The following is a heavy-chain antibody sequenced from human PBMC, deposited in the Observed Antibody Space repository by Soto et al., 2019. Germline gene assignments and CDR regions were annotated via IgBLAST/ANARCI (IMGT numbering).Heavy chain of an antibody. Sequence: EVQLVQSGAEVKKPGESLKISCKGSGYSFTIYWIAWVRQMPGKGLEWMGIIYPGDSDTRYSPSFQGQVTISADKSISAAYLQWSSLKASDTAMYYCARFPRNGDYGSAFDIWGQGTMVTVSS. D-gene: IGHD4-17*01. CDR2: IYPGDSDT. V-gene: IGHV5-51*03. CDR3: ARFPRNGDYGSAFDI. CDR1: GYSFTIYW. J-gene: IGHJ3*02.